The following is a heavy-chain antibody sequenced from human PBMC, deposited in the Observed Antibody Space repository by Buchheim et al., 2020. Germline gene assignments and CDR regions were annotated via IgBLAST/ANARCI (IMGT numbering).Heavy chain of an antibody. J-gene: IGHJ4*02. CDR1: GFTFGSYW. CDR2: IKQDGSDK. D-gene: IGHD6-6*01. CDR3: ARDGLPAARDY. V-gene: IGHV3-7*01. Sequence: EVLLVESGGGLVQPGGSLRLSCVASGFTFGSYWMTWVRQAPGKGLEWVANIKQDGSDKNYVDSVKGRFTISRENAKNSLYLHLNSLRAEDTALYYCARDGLPAARDYWGQGTL.